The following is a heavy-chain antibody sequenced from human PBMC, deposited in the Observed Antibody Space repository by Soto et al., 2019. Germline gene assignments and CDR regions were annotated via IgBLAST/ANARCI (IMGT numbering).Heavy chain of an antibody. V-gene: IGHV4-30-2*01. CDR3: ARGRLDYGIDY. Sequence: QLQLQESGSGLVKPSQTLSLTCAVSGGPISSGGYSWSWIRQPPGKGLEWIGYIYHSGSTYYNPSLKSRVTISVDRSKNQFSLKLSSVTAADTAVYYCARGRLDYGIDYWGQGTLVTVSS. D-gene: IGHD3-10*01. CDR1: GGPISSGGYS. CDR2: IYHSGST. J-gene: IGHJ4*02.